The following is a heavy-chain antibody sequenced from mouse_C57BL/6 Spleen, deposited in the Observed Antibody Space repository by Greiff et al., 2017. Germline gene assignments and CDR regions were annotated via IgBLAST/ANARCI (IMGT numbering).Heavy chain of an antibody. CDR1: GYTFTSYW. D-gene: IGHD2-4*01. CDR2: IYPGSGST. J-gene: IGHJ3*01. CDR3: ARERGYDYDAGFAY. Sequence: QVQLQQPGAELVKPGASVKMSCKASGYTFTSYWITWVKQRPGQGLEWIGDIYPGSGSTNYNEKFKSKATLTVDTSASTAYMQLSSLASEDSAVYYCARERGYDYDAGFAYWGQGTLVTGAA. V-gene: IGHV1-55*01.